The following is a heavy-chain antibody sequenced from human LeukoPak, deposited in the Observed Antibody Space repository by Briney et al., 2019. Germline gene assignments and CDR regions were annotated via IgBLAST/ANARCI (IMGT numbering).Heavy chain of an antibody. CDR1: GFTFDGYV. CDR3: AKVLRRRGWYYFDY. Sequence: GGSLRLSCAASGFTFDGYVMHWVRQAPGKGLEWVSLVGAGGSRPEYADSVKGRFTISRDNSKNSLYLEMNSLKTEDSGLYYCAKVLRRRGWYYFDYWGQGTLVTVSS. V-gene: IGHV3-43*02. J-gene: IGHJ4*02. CDR2: VGAGGSRP. D-gene: IGHD6-19*01.